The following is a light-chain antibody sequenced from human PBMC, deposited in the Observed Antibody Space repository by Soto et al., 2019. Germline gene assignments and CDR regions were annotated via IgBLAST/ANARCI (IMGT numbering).Light chain of an antibody. Sequence: QSVLTQPPSVSAAPGQKVTISCSGSSSNIGTNYVSWYQKLPGTAPKLLIYDNNERPSGIPDRFSGSKSGTSATLGITGLQTGDEADYYCATWDKFWSVVFGGGTKLTVL. CDR1: SSNIGTNY. J-gene: IGLJ2*01. CDR2: DNN. CDR3: ATWDKFWSVV. V-gene: IGLV1-51*01.